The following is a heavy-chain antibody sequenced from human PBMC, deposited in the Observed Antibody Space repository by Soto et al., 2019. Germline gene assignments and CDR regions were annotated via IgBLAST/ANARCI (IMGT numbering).Heavy chain of an antibody. Sequence: SETLALTCTVCGGTVSSGSDYWCWIRQPPGKGLEWIGYIYYSGSTNYNPSLKSRVTISVDTSKNQFSLKLSSVTSDDTAVYYCARGPTDYYDNSGNYVLDQWGQGTLVTVSS. CDR1: GGTVSSGSDY. CDR3: ARGPTDYYDNSGNYVLDQ. V-gene: IGHV4-61*01. J-gene: IGHJ4*02. D-gene: IGHD3-22*01. CDR2: IYYSGST.